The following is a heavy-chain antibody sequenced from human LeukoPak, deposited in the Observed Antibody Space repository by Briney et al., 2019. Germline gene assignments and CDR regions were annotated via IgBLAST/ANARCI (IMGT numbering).Heavy chain of an antibody. CDR2: IRYDGSNK. CDR1: GFTFSSYG. V-gene: IGHV3-30*02. CDR3: AKELYPRRNWNDGGFDY. Sequence: PGGSLRLSCAASGFTFSSYGMHWVRQAPGKGLEWLAFIRYDGSNKYYADSVKGRFTISRDNSKNTLYLQMNSLRAEDTAVYYCAKELYPRRNWNDGGFDYWGQGTLVTVSS. D-gene: IGHD1-1*01. J-gene: IGHJ4*02.